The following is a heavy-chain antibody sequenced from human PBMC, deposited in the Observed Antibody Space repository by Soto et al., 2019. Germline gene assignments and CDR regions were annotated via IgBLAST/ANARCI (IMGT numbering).Heavy chain of an antibody. V-gene: IGHV3-74*01. Sequence: HPGGSLRLSCAASGFPFSSYWMHWVRQAPGKGLVWVSRINSDGSSTSYADSVKGRFTISRDNAKNTLYLQMNSLRAEDTAVYYCAREGGYYTGPYYYGMDVWGQGTTVTVSS. D-gene: IGHD3-3*01. CDR1: GFPFSSYW. CDR3: AREGGYYTGPYYYGMDV. J-gene: IGHJ6*02. CDR2: INSDGSST.